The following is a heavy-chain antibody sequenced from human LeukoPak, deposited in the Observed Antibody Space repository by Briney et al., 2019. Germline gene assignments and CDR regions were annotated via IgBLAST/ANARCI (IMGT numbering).Heavy chain of an antibody. CDR1: GFTFSSYS. V-gene: IGHV3-21*01. D-gene: IGHD6-13*01. Sequence: PGGSLRLSCAASGFTFSSYSMNWVRQAPGKGLEWVSSISSSSSYIYYADSVKGRFTISRDNAKNSLYLQMNSLRAEDTAVYYCARGVGYSSSWYVAGANYYFDYWGQGTLVTVSS. J-gene: IGHJ4*02. CDR3: ARGVGYSSSWYVAGANYYFDY. CDR2: ISSSSSYI.